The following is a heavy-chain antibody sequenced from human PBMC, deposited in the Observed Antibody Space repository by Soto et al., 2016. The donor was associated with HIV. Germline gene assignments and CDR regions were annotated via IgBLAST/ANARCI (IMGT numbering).Heavy chain of an antibody. J-gene: IGHJ6*03. CDR3: ARGDFTSRTQFYYYMDV. CDR2: ISPDTGGT. Sequence: QVQLVQSGAEMKKPGASVKISCQASEYSFEVYYIHWVRQAPGQGLEWMGWISPDTGGTNYAQKFHDRVTMTRDTSRSTASLELRSLTFDDTAVYYCARGDFTSRTQFYYYMDVWGSGTTVIVS. CDR1: EYSFEVYY. V-gene: IGHV1-2*02. D-gene: IGHD3-10*01.